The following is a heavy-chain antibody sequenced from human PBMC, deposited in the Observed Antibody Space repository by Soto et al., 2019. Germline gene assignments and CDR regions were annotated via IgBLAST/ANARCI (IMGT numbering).Heavy chain of an antibody. D-gene: IGHD5-12*01. V-gene: IGHV4-59*01. Sequence: PSETLSLTCTVSGGSISSYYWSWIRQPPGKGLEWIGYIYYSGSTNYNPSLKSRVTISVDTSKNQFSLKLSSVTAADTAVYYCARLIYDSYYYYGMDVWGQGTTVTVSS. CDR3: ARLIYDSYYYYGMDV. J-gene: IGHJ6*02. CDR2: IYYSGST. CDR1: GGSISSYY.